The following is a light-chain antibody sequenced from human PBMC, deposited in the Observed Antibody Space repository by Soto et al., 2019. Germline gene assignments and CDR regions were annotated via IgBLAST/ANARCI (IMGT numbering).Light chain of an antibody. CDR3: NSYTSSSTYV. CDR2: EVS. J-gene: IGLJ1*01. CDR1: SSDVGAYNY. Sequence: QSALTQPASVSGSPGQSITISCTGTSSDVGAYNYVSWYQHHPGKAPKLMIYEVSNRPSGISNRFSGSKSGNTASLTISGLQPEDEADYYCNSYTSSSTYVFGTGTKLTVL. V-gene: IGLV2-14*01.